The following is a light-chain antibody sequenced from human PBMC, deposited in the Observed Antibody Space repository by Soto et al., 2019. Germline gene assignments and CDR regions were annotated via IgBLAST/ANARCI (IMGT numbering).Light chain of an antibody. J-gene: IGLJ1*01. CDR3: AAWDDSLSVP. Sequence: QSVLTQPPSASGTPGQRVTISCSGSSSNIGSNYVYWYQQLPGTAPKLLIYRNNQRPSGVPDRFSGSKSGTSASLAISGLRSEDEADYYCAAWDDSLSVPFGTGTKGTVL. CDR2: RNN. CDR1: SSNIGSNY. V-gene: IGLV1-47*01.